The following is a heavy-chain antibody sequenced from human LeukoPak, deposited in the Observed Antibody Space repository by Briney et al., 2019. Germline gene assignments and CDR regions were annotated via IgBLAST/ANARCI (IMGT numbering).Heavy chain of an antibody. V-gene: IGHV6-1*01. CDR1: GDSVSSNSAA. J-gene: IGHJ6*02. Sequence: SQTLSLTCAISGDSVSSNSAAWNWIRQSPSRDLEWLGRTYYRSKWYNDYAVSVKSRITINPDTSKNQFSLQLNSMTPEDTAVYYCAKGKYGSGSYYYYYGMDVWGQGTTVTVSS. CDR3: AKGKYGSGSYYYYYGMDV. CDR2: TYYRSKWYN. D-gene: IGHD3-10*01.